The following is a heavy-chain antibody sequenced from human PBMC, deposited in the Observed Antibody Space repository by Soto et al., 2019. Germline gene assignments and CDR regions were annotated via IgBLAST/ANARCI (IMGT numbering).Heavy chain of an antibody. CDR3: AGGRGRQQLVMTYYYGMDV. J-gene: IGHJ6*02. V-gene: IGHV4-34*01. Sequence: QVQLQQWGAGLLKPSETLSLTCAVYGGSFSVYYWSWIRQPPGKGLEWIGEINHSGSTNYNPSLKGRVTIAVDTSKNQFSLSLRSVTAADTAVYYCAGGRGRQQLVMTYYYGMDVWGQGTTVTVSS. D-gene: IGHD6-13*01. CDR2: INHSGST. CDR1: GGSFSVYY.